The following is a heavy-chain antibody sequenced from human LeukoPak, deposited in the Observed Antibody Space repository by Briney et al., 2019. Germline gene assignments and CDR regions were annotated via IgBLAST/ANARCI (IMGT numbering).Heavy chain of an antibody. D-gene: IGHD1-26*01. CDR2: ISAGNGNT. CDR1: GYTFTSYA. Sequence: GASVTVSCKASGYTFTSYAIHWVRQAPGQRLEWMGWISAGNGNTKYSQNFQGRVTFISNTSATTAFMELSSLRSEDAAVYYCARDSGSGSNDYWGQGTLVTVSS. V-gene: IGHV1-3*01. CDR3: ARDSGSGSNDY. J-gene: IGHJ4*02.